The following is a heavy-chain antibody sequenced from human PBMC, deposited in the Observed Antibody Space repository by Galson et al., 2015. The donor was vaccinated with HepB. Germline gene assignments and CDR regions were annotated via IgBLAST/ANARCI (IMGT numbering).Heavy chain of an antibody. Sequence: SLRLSCAGSGFIFSRYWMTWVRQAPGKGLEWVANIKENGSEKYYVDSVKGRFTISRDNAKDSLYLQMNSLIVEDTAVYYCARAIIFGDSSAYRPFDIWGRGTMVTVSS. CDR2: IKENGSEK. J-gene: IGHJ3*02. D-gene: IGHD3-22*01. V-gene: IGHV3-7*01. CDR1: GFIFSRYW. CDR3: ARAIIFGDSSAYRPFDI.